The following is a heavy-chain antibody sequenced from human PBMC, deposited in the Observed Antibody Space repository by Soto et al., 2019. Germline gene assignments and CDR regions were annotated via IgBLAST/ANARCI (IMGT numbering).Heavy chain of an antibody. V-gene: IGHV3-11*01. CDR3: ATYCSGGSCYPRPNAFDI. CDR2: ISSSGSTI. CDR1: GFPFSDYY. J-gene: IGHJ3*02. D-gene: IGHD2-15*01. Sequence: PGGSLRLSCAASGFPFSDYYMSWIRQAPGKGLEWVSYISSSGSTIYYADSVKGRFTISRDNAKNSLYLQMNSLRAEDTAVYYCATYCSGGSCYPRPNAFDIWGQGTMVTVSS.